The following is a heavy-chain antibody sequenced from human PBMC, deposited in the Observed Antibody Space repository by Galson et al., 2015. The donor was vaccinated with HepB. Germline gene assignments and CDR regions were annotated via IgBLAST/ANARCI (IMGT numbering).Heavy chain of an antibody. CDR1: GFTFSDYY. J-gene: IGHJ2*01. CDR2: ISSSSSYT. Sequence: SLRLSCAASGFTFSDYYMSWIRQAPGKGLEWVSYISSSSSYTNYADSVKGRFTISRDNAKNSLYLQMNSLRAEDTAVYYCARFPLPRDYYDSSGYYVLWYFDLWGRGTLVTVSS. V-gene: IGHV3-11*03. D-gene: IGHD3-22*01. CDR3: ARFPLPRDYYDSSGYYVLWYFDL.